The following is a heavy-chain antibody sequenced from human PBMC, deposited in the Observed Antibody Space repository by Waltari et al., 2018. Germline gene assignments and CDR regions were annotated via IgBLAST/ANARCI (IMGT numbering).Heavy chain of an antibody. Sequence: QVQLVQSGAEVKKPGSSVKVSCKASGGTFSTYGVSWVRQAPGQGLEWVGGIIPVFGTTSDAQKFQGRVTITADASTSTAYMDLYSLRSDDTAVYFCARDIGVDTDNYYYFGMDVWGQGTTVTVSS. CDR3: ARDIGVDTDNYYYFGMDV. CDR2: IIPVFGTT. D-gene: IGHD5-18*01. V-gene: IGHV1-69*01. J-gene: IGHJ6*02. CDR1: GGTFSTYG.